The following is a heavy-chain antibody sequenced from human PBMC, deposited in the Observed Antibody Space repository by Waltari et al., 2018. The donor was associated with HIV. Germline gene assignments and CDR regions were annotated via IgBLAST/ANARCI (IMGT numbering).Heavy chain of an antibody. Sequence: QVQLQESGPRLVKSSETLSLTCNVSGASITTGNYFWTWIRQPAGKGPEWIGRMSTMGNSKHNPSPKSRVTISLDKSNNQFSLKLTSVTAADTAVYYCARECAVYKYYRYCSDDDCYSRWFDPWGQGTRVTVSS. V-gene: IGHV4-61*02. J-gene: IGHJ5*02. CDR1: GASITTGNYF. CDR3: ARECAVYKYYRYCSDDDCYSRWFDP. D-gene: IGHD2-15*01. CDR2: MSTMGNS.